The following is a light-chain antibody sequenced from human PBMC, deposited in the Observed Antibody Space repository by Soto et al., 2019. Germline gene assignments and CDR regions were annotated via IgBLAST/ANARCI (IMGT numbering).Light chain of an antibody. CDR1: SSDVGSYNL. V-gene: IGLV2-23*02. CDR2: EVS. Sequence: QSVLTQPASVSGSPGQSVTISCTGTSSDVGSYNLVSWYQQHPGKAPKLMIYEVSKRPSGVSNRFSGSKSGNTASLTISGLQAEDEADDYCCSYAGSSTLVVFGGGTKVTVL. CDR3: CSYAGSSTLVV. J-gene: IGLJ2*01.